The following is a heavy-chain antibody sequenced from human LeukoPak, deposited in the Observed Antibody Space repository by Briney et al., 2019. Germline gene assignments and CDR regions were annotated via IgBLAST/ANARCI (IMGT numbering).Heavy chain of an antibody. D-gene: IGHD3-3*01. CDR1: GFTFSNAW. J-gene: IGHJ4*02. CDR3: ARGPKYDFWSGYSLNFDY. V-gene: IGHV3-48*01. CDR2: ISSSSSTI. Sequence: GGSLRLSCAASGFTFSNAWMSWVRQAPGKGLEWVSYISSSSSTIYYADSVKGRFTISRDNAKNSLYLQMNSLRAEDTAVYYCARGPKYDFWSGYSLNFDYWGQGTLVTVSS.